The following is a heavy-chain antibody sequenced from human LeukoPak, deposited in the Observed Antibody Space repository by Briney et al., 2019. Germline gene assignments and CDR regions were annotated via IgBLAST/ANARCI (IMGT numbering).Heavy chain of an antibody. J-gene: IGHJ5*02. CDR1: GGSFSGYY. D-gene: IGHD6-13*01. CDR3: ARHPISTPSGQQLGGGFGHNWFDP. CDR2: INNSGST. V-gene: IGHV4-34*01. Sequence: SETLFLTCAVYGGSFSGYYWRWIRQPPGRGLEWIGEINNSGSTNYNPSLKSRVTISVDTSKNQFSLKLSSVTAADTAVYYCARHPISTPSGQQLGGGFGHNWFDPWGQGTLVTVSS.